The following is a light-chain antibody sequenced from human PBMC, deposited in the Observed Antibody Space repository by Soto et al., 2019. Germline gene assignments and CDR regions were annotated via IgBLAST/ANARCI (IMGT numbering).Light chain of an antibody. Sequence: EIVLTQSPYTLSLSPGERATLSCRASQSVSTKSLAWYQQKPGQAPRPLIYGASSRATGTPDRFSGSGSGTDFTLIISRLEPEDFAVYYCQQYGSSVLTFGGGTKVDIK. CDR3: QQYGSSVLT. J-gene: IGKJ4*01. V-gene: IGKV3-20*01. CDR2: GAS. CDR1: QSVSTKS.